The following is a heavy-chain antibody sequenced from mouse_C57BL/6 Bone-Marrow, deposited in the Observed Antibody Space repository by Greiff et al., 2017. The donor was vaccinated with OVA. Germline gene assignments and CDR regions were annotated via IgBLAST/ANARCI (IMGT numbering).Heavy chain of an antibody. CDR3: ARSDYSNQYYAMDY. CDR2: IHPNSGST. CDR1: GYTFTSYW. J-gene: IGHJ4*01. V-gene: IGHV1-64*01. D-gene: IGHD2-5*01. Sequence: VQLQQPGAELVKPGASVKLSCKASGYTFTSYWMHWVKQRPGQGLEWIGMIHPNSGSTNYNEKFKSKATLTVDKSSSTAYMQLSSLTSEDSAVYYCARSDYSNQYYAMDYWGQGTSVTVSS.